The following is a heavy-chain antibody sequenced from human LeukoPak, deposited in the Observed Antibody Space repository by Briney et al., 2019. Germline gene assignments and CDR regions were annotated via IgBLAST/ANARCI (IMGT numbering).Heavy chain of an antibody. V-gene: IGHV4-39*01. CDR1: GCSISSSSYY. D-gene: IGHD5-12*01. CDR3: ARQLRSGYDYDY. Sequence: SETLSLTCTVSGCSISSSSYYWGWIRQPPGKGLELIGSIDYSGSTYYNPSRKSRVTISVDTSKNQFSLKLSSVTAADTDVYYCARQLRSGYDYDYWGQGTLVTVSS. CDR2: IDYSGST. J-gene: IGHJ4*02.